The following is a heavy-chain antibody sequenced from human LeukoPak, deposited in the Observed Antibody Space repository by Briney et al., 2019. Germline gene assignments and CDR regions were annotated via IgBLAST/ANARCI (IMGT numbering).Heavy chain of an antibody. D-gene: IGHD5-12*01. CDR3: ARGGGYDRNYYFDY. CDR1: GGSISSSSYY. V-gene: IGHV4-39*07. Sequence: SETLSLTCTVSGGSISSSSYYWGWIRQPPGKGLEWIGEIYHSGSTNYNPSLKSRVTISVDKSKNQFSLKLSSVTAADTAVYYCARGGGYDRNYYFDYWGQGTLVTVSS. CDR2: IYHSGST. J-gene: IGHJ4*02.